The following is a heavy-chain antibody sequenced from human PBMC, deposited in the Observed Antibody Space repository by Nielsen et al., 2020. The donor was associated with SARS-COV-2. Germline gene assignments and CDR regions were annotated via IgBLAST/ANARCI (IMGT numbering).Heavy chain of an antibody. V-gene: IGHV4-39*07. Sequence: SETLSLTCTVSGGSISSSSYYWGWIRQPPGKGLEWIGSIYYSGSTYYNPSLKSRVTISVDTSKNQFSLKLSSVTAADTAVYYCASGRYCSGGSRYSTGRYYGMDVWGQGTTVTVSS. CDR1: GGSISSSSYY. CDR3: ASGRYCSGGSRYSTGRYYGMDV. J-gene: IGHJ6*02. D-gene: IGHD2-15*01. CDR2: IYYSGST.